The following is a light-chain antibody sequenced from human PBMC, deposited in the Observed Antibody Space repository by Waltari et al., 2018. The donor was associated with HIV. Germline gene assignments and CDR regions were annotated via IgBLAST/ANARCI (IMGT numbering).Light chain of an antibody. V-gene: IGLV2-14*01. CDR1: SSDVGGYNY. Sequence: SVSGSPGQSITISCTGTSSDVGGYNYVSWYQQHPGKAPKLMIYEVSNRPSGVSNRFSGSKSGNTASLTISGLQAEDEADYYCSSYTSSSTPYVFGTGTKVTVL. J-gene: IGLJ1*01. CDR2: EVS. CDR3: SSYTSSSTPYV.